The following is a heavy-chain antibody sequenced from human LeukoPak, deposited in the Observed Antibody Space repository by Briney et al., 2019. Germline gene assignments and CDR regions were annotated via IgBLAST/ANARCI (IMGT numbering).Heavy chain of an antibody. CDR1: GGSIGSSF. V-gene: IGHV4-59*13. CDR3: VRDRSGTYYNLDV. Sequence: SETLSLTCTVFGGSIGSSFWNWIRLSPGKGLEWIGYISYNGRTNYSPSLKSRVIISIDTSKNQLSLNLTSVTAADTALYYCVRDRSGTYYNLDVWGQGTMVSVSA. D-gene: IGHD1-26*01. CDR2: ISYNGRT. J-gene: IGHJ3*01.